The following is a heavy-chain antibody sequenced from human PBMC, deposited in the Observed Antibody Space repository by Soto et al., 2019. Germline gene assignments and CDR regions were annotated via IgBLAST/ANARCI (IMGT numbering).Heavy chain of an antibody. Sequence: PSETLSLTCAVYGGSFSGYYWSWIRQPPGKGLEWIGYIYHSGSTYYNPSLKSRVTISVDTSKNQFSLKLSSVTAADTAVYYCARDSVVTPYYYYGMDVWGQGTTVTVSS. CDR1: GGSFSGYY. CDR2: IYHSGST. J-gene: IGHJ6*02. CDR3: ARDSVVTPYYYYGMDV. D-gene: IGHD3-22*01. V-gene: IGHV4-34*09.